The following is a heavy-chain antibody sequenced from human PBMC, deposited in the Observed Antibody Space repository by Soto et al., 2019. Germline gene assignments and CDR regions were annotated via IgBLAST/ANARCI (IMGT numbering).Heavy chain of an antibody. CDR3: AAKYCSSTSCYRDDYSYGMDA. J-gene: IGHJ6*02. V-gene: IGHV1-69*13. CDR1: GGTFSRYA. D-gene: IGHD2-2*02. Sequence: SVKVSCKASGGTFSRYAISWVRQAPGQGLEWMGGIIPIFGTAKYAQKIQGRVTITADESTTTAYMELSSLRSEDTAVYYCAAKYCSSTSCYRDDYSYGMDAWGQGTTVTVSS. CDR2: IIPIFGTA.